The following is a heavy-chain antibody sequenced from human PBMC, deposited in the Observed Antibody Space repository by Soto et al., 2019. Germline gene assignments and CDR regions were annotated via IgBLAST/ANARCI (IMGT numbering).Heavy chain of an antibody. D-gene: IGHD5-12*01. CDR3: ARASRASGYEMYYYYYGMDV. Sequence: SETLSLTCTVSGGSISSGGYYWSWIRQHPGKGLEWIGYIYYSGSTYYNPSLKSRVTISVDTSKNQFSLKLSSVTAADTAVYYCARASRASGYEMYYYYYGMDVWGQGTTVTVSS. J-gene: IGHJ6*02. CDR2: IYYSGST. CDR1: GGSISSGGYY. V-gene: IGHV4-31*03.